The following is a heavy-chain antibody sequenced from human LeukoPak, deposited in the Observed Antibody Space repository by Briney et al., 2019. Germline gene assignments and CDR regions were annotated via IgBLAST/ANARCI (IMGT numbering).Heavy chain of an antibody. CDR3: ARDGHTPNWFDP. D-gene: IGHD2-2*02. CDR1: GGSISSYY. J-gene: IGHJ5*02. Sequence: SETLSLTCTVSGGSISSYYWSWIRQPPGKGLEWIGYTYYSGSTYYNPSLKSRVTISVDRSKNQFSLKLSSVTAADTAVYYCARDGHTPNWFDPWGQGTLVTVSS. CDR2: TYYSGST. V-gene: IGHV4-59*12.